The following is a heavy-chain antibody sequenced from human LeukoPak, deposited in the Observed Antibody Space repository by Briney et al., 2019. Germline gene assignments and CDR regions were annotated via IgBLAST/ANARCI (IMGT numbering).Heavy chain of an antibody. Sequence: GGSLRLSCAASGFTFSTYGMHWVRQAPGKGLEWVAFIRFDGSNKYYADSVKGRFTISRDNSKNTLYLQMGSLKSEDIAVYYCARDNGVSSSSPLDSWGQGTLVTVSS. CDR1: GFTFSTYG. D-gene: IGHD6-6*01. V-gene: IGHV3-30*02. CDR3: ARDNGVSSSSPLDS. CDR2: IRFDGSNK. J-gene: IGHJ4*02.